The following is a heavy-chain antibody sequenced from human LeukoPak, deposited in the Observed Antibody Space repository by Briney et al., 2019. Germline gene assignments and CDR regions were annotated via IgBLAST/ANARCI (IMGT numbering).Heavy chain of an antibody. CDR2: IHYIGST. CDR1: GGSISGYY. Sequence: SETLSLTCTVSGGSISGYYWSWIRQPPGKGLEWIGYIHYIGSTNYNPSLKSRVTISVDTSKNQFSLKLNSVTAADTAVYYCARAGPRRDGYNVDYWGQGTLVTVSS. CDR3: ARAGPRRDGYNVDY. J-gene: IGHJ4*02. V-gene: IGHV4-59*01. D-gene: IGHD5-24*01.